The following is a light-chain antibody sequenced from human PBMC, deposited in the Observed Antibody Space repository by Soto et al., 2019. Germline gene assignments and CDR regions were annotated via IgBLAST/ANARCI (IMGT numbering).Light chain of an antibody. CDR1: QTISND. CDR3: QQNNKWPPVT. V-gene: IGKV3-15*01. Sequence: EVVMTQSPATVSVSPGEGVTLSCRSSQTISNDLAWYQQKPGQAPRLLIYGASTRATGVPARFSGGGSGIEFTLPISSLQSEDFAFYYCQQNNKWPPVTFGGGTKVEIK. CDR2: GAS. J-gene: IGKJ4*01.